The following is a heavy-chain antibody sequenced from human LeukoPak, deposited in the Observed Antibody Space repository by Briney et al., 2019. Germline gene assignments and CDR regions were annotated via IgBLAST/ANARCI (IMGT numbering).Heavy chain of an antibody. J-gene: IGHJ5*02. V-gene: IGHV3-30-3*01. CDR1: GFTIGKSD. CDR2: ISYDGSNK. D-gene: IGHD3-22*01. CDR3: ARGNDYDSSGYINWFDP. Sequence: PGGSLRLSCATSGFTIGKSDMAWVRQAPGKGLEWVAVISYDGSNKYYADSVKGRFTISRDNSKNTLYLQMNSLRAEDTAVYYCARGNDYDSSGYINWFDPWGQGTLVTVSS.